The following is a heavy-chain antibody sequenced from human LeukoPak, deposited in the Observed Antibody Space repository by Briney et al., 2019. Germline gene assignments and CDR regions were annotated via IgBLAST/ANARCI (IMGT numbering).Heavy chain of an antibody. Sequence: SETLSLTCTVSGGSIRSSYYYWGWIRQPPGKGLEWIGSIYDSGSTYYNPSLKSRVTISVDTSKNQFSLKLSSVTAADTAVYYCASPYYDFWSGYHPIDYWGQGTLVTVSS. D-gene: IGHD3-3*01. V-gene: IGHV4-39*01. J-gene: IGHJ4*02. CDR2: IYDSGST. CDR1: GGSIRSSYYY. CDR3: ASPYYDFWSGYHPIDY.